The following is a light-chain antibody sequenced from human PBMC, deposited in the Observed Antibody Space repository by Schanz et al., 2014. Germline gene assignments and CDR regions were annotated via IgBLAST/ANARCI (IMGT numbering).Light chain of an antibody. Sequence: IQLTQSPSSLSASVGDRVTITCRASQSISSCLHWCHQKPGKAPEFLIYVASTLQRGLPSRFSGGGSGTDFTLTISSLQPEDVATYYCQKYNSAATFGGGTKVEIK. J-gene: IGKJ4*01. CDR1: QSISSC. CDR2: VAS. V-gene: IGKV1-27*01. CDR3: QKYNSAAT.